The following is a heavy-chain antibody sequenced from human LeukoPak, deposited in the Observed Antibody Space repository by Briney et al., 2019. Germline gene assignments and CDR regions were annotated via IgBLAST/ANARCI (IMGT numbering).Heavy chain of an antibody. J-gene: IGHJ5*02. V-gene: IGHV1-69*05. CDR2: IIPIFGTA. CDR3: ARGYWGDNWFDP. Sequence: ASVKVSCKASGGTFSSYAISWVRQAPGQGLEWMGGIIPIFGTANYAQRFQGRVTITTGESTSTAYMELSSLRSEDTAVYYCARGYWGDNWFDPWGQGTLVTVSS. D-gene: IGHD7-27*01. CDR1: GGTFSSYA.